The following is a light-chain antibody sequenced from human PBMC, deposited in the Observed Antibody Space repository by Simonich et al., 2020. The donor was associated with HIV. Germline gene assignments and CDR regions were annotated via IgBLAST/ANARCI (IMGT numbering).Light chain of an antibody. CDR2: DAS. CDR3: QQYGNSPMYT. J-gene: IGKJ2*01. Sequence: EIVMTQSPATLSVSPGYRATLHCRASQSVSCRFLSWYHQKPTLAPRFLIYDASSRAPGIPDRFRGSGSGTDFTLTSSRLGPEHFAVYYCQQYGNSPMYTFGQGTRLEIK. CDR1: QSVSCRF. V-gene: IGKV3D-20*01.